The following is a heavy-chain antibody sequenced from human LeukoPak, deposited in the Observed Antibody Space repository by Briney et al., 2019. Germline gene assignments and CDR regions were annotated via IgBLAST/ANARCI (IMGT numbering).Heavy chain of an antibody. CDR1: GFIFTDYG. V-gene: IGHV3-33*06. CDR2: IWSGATNM. J-gene: IGHJ4*02. Sequence: QTGGSLRLSCAASGFIFTDYGFHWVRQAPGKGLEWVAAIWSGATNMFYANSVKGRFFIQRDDYQNTVYLEMSSLRAEDTAVYYCAKDAQRGFDYSNSFQYWGQGSLVTVSS. D-gene: IGHD4-11*01. CDR3: AKDAQRGFDYSNSFQY.